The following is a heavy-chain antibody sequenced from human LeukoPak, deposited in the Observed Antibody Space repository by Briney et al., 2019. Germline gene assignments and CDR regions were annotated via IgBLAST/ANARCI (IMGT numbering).Heavy chain of an antibody. J-gene: IGHJ6*03. CDR2: ISSSSSTI. D-gene: IGHD3-3*01. CDR1: GVTFSSYS. V-gene: IGHV3-48*01. Sequence: GGSLRLSCAASGVTFSSYSMNWVRQAPGEGLEWVSYISSSSSTIYYAESVKGRVTLSRDNANNSLYLQMNSLRAEDTAVYYCARSPIRFLEWLNAYMDVRRKAATVTV. CDR3: ARSPIRFLEWLNAYMDV.